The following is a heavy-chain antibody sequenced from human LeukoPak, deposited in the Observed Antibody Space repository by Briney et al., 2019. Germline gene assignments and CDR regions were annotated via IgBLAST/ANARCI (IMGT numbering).Heavy chain of an antibody. Sequence: SVKVSCKASGGTFSSYAISWVRQAPGQGLEWMGWIIPIFGTANYAQKFQGRVTITTDESTSTAYMELSSLRSEDTAVYYCARVACSGGSCYFEYFQHWGQGTLVTVSS. CDR3: ARVACSGGSCYFEYFQH. CDR1: GGTFSSYA. CDR2: IIPIFGTA. J-gene: IGHJ1*01. V-gene: IGHV1-69*05. D-gene: IGHD2-15*01.